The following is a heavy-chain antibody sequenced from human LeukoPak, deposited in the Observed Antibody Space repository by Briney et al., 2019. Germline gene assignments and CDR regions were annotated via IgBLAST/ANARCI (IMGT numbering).Heavy chain of an antibody. V-gene: IGHV3-21*01. CDR1: GFTFSSYS. Sequence: GGSLRLSCAASGFTFSSYSMNWVRQAPGQGLEWVSSISTSSSYIYYADSVKGRFTISRDNAKNSLYLQINGLRAEDTAVYYCARDRADSSGYYVDYWGQGSLVTVSS. CDR3: ARDRADSSGYYVDY. J-gene: IGHJ4*02. D-gene: IGHD3-22*01. CDR2: ISTSSSYI.